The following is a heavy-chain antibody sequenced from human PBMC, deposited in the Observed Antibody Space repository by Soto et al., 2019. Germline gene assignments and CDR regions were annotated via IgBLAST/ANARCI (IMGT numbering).Heavy chain of an antibody. V-gene: IGHV3-23*01. CDR1: GFTFSSYA. CDR3: SKQGSCTNGVCYNPYGMDV. J-gene: IGHJ6*02. D-gene: IGHD2-8*01. CDR2: ISGSGGST. Sequence: EVQLLESGGGLVQPGGSLRLSCAASGFTFSSYAMSWVRQAPGKGLEWVSAISGSGGSTYYADSVKGRFTISRDNSKNTLYPQMNLMRAEDTAVYYCSKQGSCTNGVCYNPYGMDVWGQVTTVNVSS.